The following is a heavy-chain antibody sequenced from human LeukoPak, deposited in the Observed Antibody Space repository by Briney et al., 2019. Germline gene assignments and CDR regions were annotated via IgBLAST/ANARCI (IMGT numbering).Heavy chain of an antibody. V-gene: IGHV3-30*04. CDR2: ISFDGSNK. CDR3: ARDYTLFPHWYFAL. J-gene: IGHJ2*01. CDR1: GFTFTFYA. Sequence: GGSLRLSCAASGFTFTFYAIHWVRQAPGRGLEWVAVISFDGSNKYYGDSVKGRFTISRDNSKNTLYLQMNSLRAEDTAVYYCARDYTLFPHWYFALWGRGTLVTVSS. D-gene: IGHD2-2*02.